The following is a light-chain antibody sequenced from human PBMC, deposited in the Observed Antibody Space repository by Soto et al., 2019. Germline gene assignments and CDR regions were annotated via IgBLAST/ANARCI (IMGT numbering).Light chain of an antibody. Sequence: DIQMTQSPSSLSASVGHRVTITCQASQDISNYLNWYQQKPGKAPKLLIYDASNLETGVSSRFSGSGSGTDFSLTISSLQSEDVATYHCQQNYDLPPAFGPGTKVDIK. CDR1: QDISNY. V-gene: IGKV1-33*01. J-gene: IGKJ3*01. CDR3: QQNYDLPPA. CDR2: DAS.